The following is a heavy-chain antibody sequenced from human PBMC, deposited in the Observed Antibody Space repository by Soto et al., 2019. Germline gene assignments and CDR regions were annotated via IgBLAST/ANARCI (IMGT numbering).Heavy chain of an antibody. CDR1: GYSVSVNY. D-gene: IGHD1-26*01. Sequence: GGSLRLSCAASGYSVSVNYMSWVRQAPGERLECVSVIYSGDRTDYADSVKGRFTISRDISTNTLFLQMNSLRPEDTAVYYCAGDGGSSKLDVCGQGT. CDR3: AGDGGSSKLDV. V-gene: IGHV3-53*01. J-gene: IGHJ4*02. CDR2: IYSGDRT.